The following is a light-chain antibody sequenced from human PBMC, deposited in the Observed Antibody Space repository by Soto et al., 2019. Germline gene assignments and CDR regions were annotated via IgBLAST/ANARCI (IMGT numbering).Light chain of an antibody. CDR1: QSVSSY. J-gene: IGKJ4*01. CDR2: DAS. V-gene: IGKV3-11*01. Sequence: EIVLTKSPATLSLSPGERATLSCRASQSVSSYLAWYQQKPGQAPRLLIYDASNRATGVPARFSGSGSGTDFTRTISSLEPEDFAVYYCQQRSNWPLTFGGGTKVEIK. CDR3: QQRSNWPLT.